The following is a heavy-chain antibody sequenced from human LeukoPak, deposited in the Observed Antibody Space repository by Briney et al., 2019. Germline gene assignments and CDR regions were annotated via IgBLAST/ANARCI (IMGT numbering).Heavy chain of an antibody. CDR2: INPNSGTT. V-gene: IGHV1-2*02. CDR3: AREAFGRGLHAFDV. D-gene: IGHD3-16*01. Sequence: ASVKVSCKASGYTFTSYGISWVRQAPGQGLEWMGWINPNSGTTNYAQNFQGRVTMTWDTSITTAYMEQSRLIFDDTAVYYCAREAFGRGLHAFDVWGQGTMVTVSS. J-gene: IGHJ3*01. CDR1: GYTFTSYG.